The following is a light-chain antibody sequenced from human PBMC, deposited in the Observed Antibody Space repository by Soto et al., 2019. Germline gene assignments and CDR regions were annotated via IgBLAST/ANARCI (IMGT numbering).Light chain of an antibody. CDR3: ETWDSTVWV. J-gene: IGLJ3*02. CDR1: SGHSSYI. V-gene: IGLV4-60*02. Sequence: QSVLTQSSSASASLGSSVKLTCTLSSGHSSYIIAWHQQQPGKAPRYLMKLEGSGSYNKGSGVPDRFSGSSSGADRYLTISPLQFEDEADYYCETWDSTVWVFGGGTKLTVL. CDR2: LEGSGSY.